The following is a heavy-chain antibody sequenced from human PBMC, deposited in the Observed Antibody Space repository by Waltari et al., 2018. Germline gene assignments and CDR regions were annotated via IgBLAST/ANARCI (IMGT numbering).Heavy chain of an antibody. CDR3: ARDGSYYYDSSGYYSPDDAFDI. CDR1: GYTFTSYG. J-gene: IGHJ3*02. CDR2: ISAYKGNT. V-gene: IGHV1-18*01. Sequence: QVQLVQSGAEVKKPGASVKVSCKASGYTFTSYGISWVRQAPGQGLEWMGWISAYKGNTNYAQKLQGRVTMTTDTSTSTAYMELRSLRSDDTAVYYCARDGSYYYDSSGYYSPDDAFDIWGQGTMVTVSS. D-gene: IGHD3-22*01.